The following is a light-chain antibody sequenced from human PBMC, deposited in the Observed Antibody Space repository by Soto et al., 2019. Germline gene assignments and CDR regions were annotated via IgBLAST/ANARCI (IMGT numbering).Light chain of an antibody. Sequence: EIVLTQSPGTLSLSPGERATLSCRASHSVSSSYFAWYQQKPDQAPRLLIYGASSRATGIPDRFSGSGSGTNFALTISRLEPEDFAVYYCQQYGTSLLTFGGGTKVEIK. J-gene: IGKJ4*01. V-gene: IGKV3-20*01. CDR1: HSVSSSY. CDR3: QQYGTSLLT. CDR2: GAS.